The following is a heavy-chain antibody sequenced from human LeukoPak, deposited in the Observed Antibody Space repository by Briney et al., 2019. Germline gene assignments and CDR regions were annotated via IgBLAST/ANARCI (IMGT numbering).Heavy chain of an antibody. D-gene: IGHD5-12*01. CDR1: GFTFSSYA. CDR3: ARDSGYDFSLDY. CDR2: ISYDGSNK. J-gene: IGHJ4*02. V-gene: IGHV3-30*04. Sequence: PGGSLRLSCAASGFTFSSYAMHWVRQAPGKGLEWVAVISYDGSNKYYADSVKGRFTISRDNSKNTLYLQMNSLRAEDTAVYYCARDSGYDFSLDYWGQETLVTVSS.